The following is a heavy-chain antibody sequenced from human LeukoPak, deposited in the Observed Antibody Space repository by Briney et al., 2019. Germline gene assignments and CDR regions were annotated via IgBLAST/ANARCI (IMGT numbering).Heavy chain of an antibody. CDR3: ASALWPYYFDY. D-gene: IGHD2-21*01. CDR2: IWYDGSNE. J-gene: IGHJ4*02. V-gene: IGHV3-33*01. CDR1: GFTFSSYG. Sequence: GGSLRLSCAASGFTFSSYGMHWVRQAPGKGLEWVAIIWYDGSNEYYADSVKGRFTISRDNSKNTLYLQMNSLRAEDTAVCYCASALWPYYFDYWGQGTLVTVSS.